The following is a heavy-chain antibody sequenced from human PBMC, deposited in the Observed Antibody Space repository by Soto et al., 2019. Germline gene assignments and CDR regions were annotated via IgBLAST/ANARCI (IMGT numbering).Heavy chain of an antibody. CDR2: IKPISDIT. D-gene: IGHD4-4*01. CDR3: ARDPSTINKLIGVWFDP. Sequence: SVKVSCKASGDTFGRFTINWVRQAPGQGLEWMGGIKPISDITNYAQRFQGRVTFTADASASTVYLELSSLRSEDTAMYYCARDPSTINKLIGVWFDPWGQGTLVTVSS. V-gene: IGHV1-69*13. J-gene: IGHJ5*02. CDR1: GDTFGRFT.